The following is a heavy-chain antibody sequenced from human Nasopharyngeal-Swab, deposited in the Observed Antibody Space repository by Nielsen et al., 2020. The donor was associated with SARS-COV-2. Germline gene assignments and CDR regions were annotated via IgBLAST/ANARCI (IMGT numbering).Heavy chain of an antibody. CDR1: GGSFSADY. J-gene: IGHJ6*03. CDR3: ARGLSGIVPSPILGLGPYYYYYYIDV. CDR2: INHSGST. Sequence: SETLSLTCAGYGGSFSADYWGWIRQPPGRGLEWIGEINHSGSTNYNPSLKSRVTISVDPSKNQFSLRLSSVTAADTAVYYCARGLSGIVPSPILGLGPYYYYYYIDVWGKGTTVTVSS. D-gene: IGHD7-27*01. V-gene: IGHV4-34*01.